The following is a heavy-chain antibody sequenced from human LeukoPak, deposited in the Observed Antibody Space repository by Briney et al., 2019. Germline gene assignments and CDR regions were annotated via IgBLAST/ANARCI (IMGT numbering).Heavy chain of an antibody. J-gene: IGHJ4*02. Sequence: GGSLRLSCAAPGFTFTDYTMNWVRQAPGRGLEWVSSMSGGGAYIYYADSVRGRFTISRDNAKNSLYLQMNSLRAEDTAVYYCARAPVAGPCYFDFWGQGALVTVSS. CDR3: ARAPVAGPCYFDF. V-gene: IGHV3-21*01. CDR1: GFTFTDYT. CDR2: MSGGGAYI. D-gene: IGHD6-19*01.